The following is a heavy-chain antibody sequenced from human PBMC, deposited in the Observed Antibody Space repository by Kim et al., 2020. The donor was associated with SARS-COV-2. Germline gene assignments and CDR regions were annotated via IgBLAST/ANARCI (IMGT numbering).Heavy chain of an antibody. CDR1: GGSISSYY. Sequence: SETLSLTCTVSGGSISSYYWSWIRQPPGKGLEWIGYIYYSGSTNYNPSLKSRVTISVDTSKNQFSLKLSSVTAADTAVYYCARHFRGGGYSLYYWGQGTLVTVSS. V-gene: IGHV4-59*08. D-gene: IGHD5-18*01. CDR3: ARHFRGGGYSLYY. CDR2: IYYSGST. J-gene: IGHJ4*02.